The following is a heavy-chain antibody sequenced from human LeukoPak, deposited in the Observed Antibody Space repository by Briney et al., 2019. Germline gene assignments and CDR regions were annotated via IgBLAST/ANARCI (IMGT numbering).Heavy chain of an antibody. CDR1: GFTFSSYA. CDR2: ISYDGSNK. CDR3: ARDGSGSHFDY. D-gene: IGHD3-10*01. J-gene: IGHJ4*02. Sequence: GRSLRLSCAASGFTFSSYAMHWVRQAPGKGLGWVAVISYDGSNKYYADSVKGRFTISRDNSKNTLYLQMNSLRAEDTAVYYCARDGSGSHFDYWGQGTLVTVSS. V-gene: IGHV3-30*04.